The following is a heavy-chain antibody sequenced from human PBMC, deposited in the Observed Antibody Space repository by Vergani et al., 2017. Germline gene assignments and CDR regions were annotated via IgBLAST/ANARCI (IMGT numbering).Heavy chain of an antibody. CDR3: ARDRRGSSWYIDY. J-gene: IGHJ4*02. D-gene: IGHD6-13*01. CDR1: GAAIKDFY. V-gene: IGHV4-30-4*08. Sequence: QVQLQESGPGLVKPSETLSLTCTVSGAAIKDFYWSWFRQPPGKGLEWIGYIYYSGSTYYNPSLKSRVTISVDTSKNQFSLKLSSVTAADTAVYYCARDRRGSSWYIDYWGQGTLVTVSS. CDR2: IYYSGST.